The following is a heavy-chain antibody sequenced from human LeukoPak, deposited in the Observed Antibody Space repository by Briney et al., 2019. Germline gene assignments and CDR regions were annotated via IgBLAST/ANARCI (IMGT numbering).Heavy chain of an antibody. J-gene: IGHJ2*01. Sequence: GGSLRLSCAASGLTFSSYFMHWVRQAPGKGLVWVSRIDADGSGAKYADSVKGRFTISRDNSKNTLYLQMNSLRAEDTALYYCAKDHYDSSGYYYLTWWYFDLWGRGTLVTVSS. CDR3: AKDHYDSSGYYYLTWWYFDL. D-gene: IGHD3-22*01. CDR1: GLTFSSYF. CDR2: IDADGSGA. V-gene: IGHV3-74*03.